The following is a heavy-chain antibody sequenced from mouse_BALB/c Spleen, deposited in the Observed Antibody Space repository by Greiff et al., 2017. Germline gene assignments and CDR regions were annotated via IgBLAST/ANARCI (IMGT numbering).Heavy chain of an antibody. Sequence: VMLVESGPGLVAPSQSLSITCTVSGFSLSRYSVHWVRQPPGKGLEWLGMIWGGGSTDYNSALKSRLSISKDNSKSQVFLKMNSLQTDDTAMYYCARELGYYGSSFFDYWGQGTTLTVSS. J-gene: IGHJ2*01. D-gene: IGHD1-1*01. CDR2: IWGGGST. CDR1: GFSLSRYS. V-gene: IGHV2-6-4*01. CDR3: ARELGYYGSSFFDY.